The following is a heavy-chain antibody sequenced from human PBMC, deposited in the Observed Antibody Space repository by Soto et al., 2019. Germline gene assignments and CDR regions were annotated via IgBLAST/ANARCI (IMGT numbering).Heavy chain of an antibody. CDR3: ARDLLAVAGYYYYYGMDV. Sequence: RASVKVSCKASGYTFTSYGISWVRQAPGQGLEWMGWISAYNGNTNYAQKLQGRVTMTTDTSTSTAYMELRSLRSDDTAVYYCARDLLAVAGYYYYYGMDVWGQGTTVTVSS. J-gene: IGHJ6*02. CDR2: ISAYNGNT. CDR1: GYTFTSYG. V-gene: IGHV1-18*01. D-gene: IGHD6-19*01.